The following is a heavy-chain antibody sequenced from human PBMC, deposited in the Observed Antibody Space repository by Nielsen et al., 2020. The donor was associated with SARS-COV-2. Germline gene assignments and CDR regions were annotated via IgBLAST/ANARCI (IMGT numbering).Heavy chain of an antibody. CDR2: ISGSGGST. CDR3: AKLFAGYSYGSYYGMDV. Sequence: GGSLRLSCAASGFTFSSYAMSWVRQAPGKGLEWVSAISGSGGSTYYADSVKGRFTISRDNSKNTLYLQMNSLRAEDTAVYYCAKLFAGYSYGSYYGMDVWGQGTTVTVSS. J-gene: IGHJ6*02. D-gene: IGHD5-18*01. V-gene: IGHV3-23*01. CDR1: GFTFSSYA.